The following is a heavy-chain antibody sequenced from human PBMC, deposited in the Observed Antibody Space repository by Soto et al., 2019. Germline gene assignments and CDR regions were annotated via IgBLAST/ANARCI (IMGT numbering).Heavy chain of an antibody. V-gene: IGHV4-59*01. CDR1: GDSISIYY. Sequence: SETLSLTCAVSGDSISIYYWTWIRQPPGKGLEWIGYIRDSGSTNYNPSLKSRVTISVDTSKNQIFLRLTSVTAADTAVHYCARVINWFDPWGQGTLVTVSS. CDR3: ARVINWFDP. J-gene: IGHJ5*02. CDR2: IRDSGST.